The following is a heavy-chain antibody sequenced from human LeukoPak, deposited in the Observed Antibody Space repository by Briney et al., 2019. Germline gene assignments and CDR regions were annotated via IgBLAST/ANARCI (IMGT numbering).Heavy chain of an antibody. Sequence: SQTLSLTCAISGDSVSSSSATWNWIRQSPSRGLEWLGRTYYRSKWYNDYAVSVKSRITINPDTSKNQFSLQLNSVTPEDTAVYYCARDSTYYDILTGYLGADWFDPWGQGTLVTVSS. CDR1: GDSVSSSSAT. D-gene: IGHD3-9*01. CDR2: TYYRSKWYN. J-gene: IGHJ5*02. V-gene: IGHV6-1*01. CDR3: ARDSTYYDILTGYLGADWFDP.